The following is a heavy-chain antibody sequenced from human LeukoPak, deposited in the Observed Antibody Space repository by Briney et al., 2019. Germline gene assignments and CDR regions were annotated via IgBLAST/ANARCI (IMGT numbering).Heavy chain of an antibody. Sequence: PSETLSLTCTVSGGSISSYYWSWIRQPPGKGLEWIGYIYTSGSTNYNPSLKSRVTISVDTSKNQFSLKLSSVTAADTAVYYCARGRYDSSSDAFDIWGQGTVVTVSS. CDR2: IYTSGST. D-gene: IGHD3-22*01. CDR3: ARGRYDSSSDAFDI. J-gene: IGHJ3*02. V-gene: IGHV4-4*09. CDR1: GGSISSYY.